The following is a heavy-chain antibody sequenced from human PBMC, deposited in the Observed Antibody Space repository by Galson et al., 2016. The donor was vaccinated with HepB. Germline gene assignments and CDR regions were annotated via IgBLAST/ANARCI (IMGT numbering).Heavy chain of an antibody. D-gene: IGHD3-10*01. CDR1: GYTFTTYG. CDR3: AREAEERGVILMPY. Sequence: SVKVSCKASGYTFTTYGISWVRQAPGQGLEWMGWISAYYGNTKSTQKLQGRVTMTRDPSTSTAYMELRSLTSDDTAVYYCAREAEERGVILMPYWGQGTLVTVSS. J-gene: IGHJ4*02. CDR2: ISAYYGNT. V-gene: IGHV1-18*01.